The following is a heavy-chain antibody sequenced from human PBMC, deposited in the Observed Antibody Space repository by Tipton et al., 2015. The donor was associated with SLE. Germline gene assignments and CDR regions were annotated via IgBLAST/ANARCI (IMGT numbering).Heavy chain of an antibody. Sequence: QSGAEVKNPGASVKVSCKASAYTFTTYSISWVRQAPGQGLEWMGWISTYNGNTNYAQKLQGRVTMTTDTSTSTAYMELRSLRSDDTAVYYCARAVTTGLYWYFDRWGRGTLVTVSS. CDR1: AYTFTTYS. J-gene: IGHJ2*01. D-gene: IGHD4-17*01. CDR3: ARAVTTGLYWYFDR. CDR2: ISTYNGNT. V-gene: IGHV1-18*01.